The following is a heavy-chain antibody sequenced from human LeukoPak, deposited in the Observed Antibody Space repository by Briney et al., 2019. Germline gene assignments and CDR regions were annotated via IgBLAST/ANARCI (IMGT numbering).Heavy chain of an antibody. Sequence: GGSLRLSCAASGFTFSSYAMSWVRQAPGKGLVWVSRINSDGSSTSYADSVKGRVTISRDNAKNTLYLQMNSLRAEDTAVYYCAGDGGLERYFDYWGQGTLVTVSS. CDR2: INSDGSST. CDR1: GFTFSSYA. CDR3: AGDGGLERYFDY. V-gene: IGHV3-74*01. D-gene: IGHD1-1*01. J-gene: IGHJ4*02.